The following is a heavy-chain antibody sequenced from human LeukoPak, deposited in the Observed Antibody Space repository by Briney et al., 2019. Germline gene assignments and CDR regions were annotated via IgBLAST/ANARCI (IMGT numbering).Heavy chain of an antibody. D-gene: IGHD2/OR15-2a*01. J-gene: IGHJ3*01. V-gene: IGHV4-59*08. CDR2: VFYSGGT. CDR3: ASMGFTYGNVFDF. Sequence: PSETLSLTCTVSRSHYFWGWVRQPPGTGLEWIGNVFYSGGTSYNPSLESRVSISEDKTKKQIFLQLTSVTAADTATYYCASMGFTYGNVFDFWGRGTMVTVSS. CDR1: RSHYF.